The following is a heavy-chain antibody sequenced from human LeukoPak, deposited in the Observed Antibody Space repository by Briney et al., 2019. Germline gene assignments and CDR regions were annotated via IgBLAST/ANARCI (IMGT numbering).Heavy chain of an antibody. V-gene: IGHV4-59*01. J-gene: IGHJ4*02. D-gene: IGHD6-19*01. Sequence: PSETLSLTCAVYGGSFSSYYWSWIRQPPGKGLEWIGHIYYSGNTNYNPSLKSPVTISVDTSKNQFSLKLSSVTAADTAVYYCARQGYSSGSYYFDYWGQGTLVTVSS. CDR1: GGSFSSYY. CDR3: ARQGYSSGSYYFDY. CDR2: IYYSGNT.